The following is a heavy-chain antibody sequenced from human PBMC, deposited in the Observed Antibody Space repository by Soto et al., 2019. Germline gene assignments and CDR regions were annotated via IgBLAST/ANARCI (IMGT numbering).Heavy chain of an antibody. CDR2: IIPIFGTA. CDR3: ARDQLENYYDSSGYYYFDY. V-gene: IGHV1-69*06. J-gene: IGHJ4*02. Sequence: QVQLVQSGAEVKKPGSSVKVSCKASGGTFSSYAISWVRQAHGQGLEWMGGIIPIFGTANYAQKFQGRVTITADKSTSTAYMELSSLRSEDTAVYYCARDQLENYYDSSGYYYFDYWGQGTLVTVSS. D-gene: IGHD3-22*01. CDR1: GGTFSSYA.